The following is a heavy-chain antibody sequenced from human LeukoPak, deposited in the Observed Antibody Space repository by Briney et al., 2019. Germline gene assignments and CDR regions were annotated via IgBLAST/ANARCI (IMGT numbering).Heavy chain of an antibody. D-gene: IGHD3-3*01. CDR1: GGSFSGYY. CDR3: ATTSRDFWSGYDH. Sequence: SETLSLTCAVYGGSFSGYYWSWIRQPPGKGLEWIGEINHSGSTNYNPSLRSRVTISVDTSKNQFSLELSSVTAADTAVYFCATTSRDFWSGYDHWGQGTLVTASS. J-gene: IGHJ4*02. CDR2: INHSGST. V-gene: IGHV4-34*01.